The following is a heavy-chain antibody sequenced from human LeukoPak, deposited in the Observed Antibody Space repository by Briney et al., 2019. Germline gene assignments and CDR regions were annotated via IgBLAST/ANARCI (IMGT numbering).Heavy chain of an antibody. D-gene: IGHD3-10*01. CDR3: ARQPEGYGSGSYYGHLYYYYYGIDT. CDR2: IDPSDSYT. CDR1: GYSFTSYW. Sequence: GESFPISCKGSGYSFTSYWISWVRQMPGKGLEWMGRIDPSDSYTNYSPSFQGHVTISADKSISTAYLQWSSLKASATAMYYCARQPEGYGSGSYYGHLYYYYYGIDTSGPGNPVTVSS. V-gene: IGHV5-10-1*01. J-gene: IGHJ6*02.